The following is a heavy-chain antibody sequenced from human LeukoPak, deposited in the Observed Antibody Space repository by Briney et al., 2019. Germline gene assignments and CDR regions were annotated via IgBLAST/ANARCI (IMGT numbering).Heavy chain of an antibody. CDR2: IYYSGST. CDR3: ATAIAVANDAFDI. V-gene: IGHV4-59*01. J-gene: IGHJ3*02. D-gene: IGHD6-19*01. CDR1: GGSISSYY. Sequence: SETLSLTCTVSGGSISSYYWSWIRQPPGKGLEWIGYIYYSGSTNYNPSLKSRVTISVDTSKNQSSLKLSSVTAADTAVYYCATAIAVANDAFDIWGQGTMVTVSS.